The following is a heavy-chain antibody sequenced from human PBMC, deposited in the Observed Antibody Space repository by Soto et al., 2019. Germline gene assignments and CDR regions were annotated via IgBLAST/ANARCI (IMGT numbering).Heavy chain of an antibody. D-gene: IGHD5-18*01. V-gene: IGHV3-49*04. CDR1: GFTFGDYA. Sequence: GGSLRLSCTASGFTFGDYAMSWVRQAPGKGLEWVGFIRSKAYGGTTEYAASVKGRFTISRDDSKSIAYLQMNSLKTEDTAVYYCTSCVDTAMVFDYWGQGTLVTVSS. CDR2: IRSKAYGGTT. CDR3: TSCVDTAMVFDY. J-gene: IGHJ4*02.